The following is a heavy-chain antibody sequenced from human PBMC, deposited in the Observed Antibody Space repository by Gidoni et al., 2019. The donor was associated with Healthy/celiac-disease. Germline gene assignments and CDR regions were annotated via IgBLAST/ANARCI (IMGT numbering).Heavy chain of an antibody. CDR2: ISSSGSTI. CDR3: AREVGRGDDY. CDR1: GFTFSDYY. V-gene: IGHV3-11*01. Sequence: QVQLVESGGGLVKPGGSVSLSCAPSGFTFSDYYMSWIRQAPGKGREWFAYISSSGSTISYTDSVKGRFTISRDNATNSLYLQMNSLRAEDTAVYYCAREVGRGDDYWGQGTLVTVSS. D-gene: IGHD3-10*01. J-gene: IGHJ4*02.